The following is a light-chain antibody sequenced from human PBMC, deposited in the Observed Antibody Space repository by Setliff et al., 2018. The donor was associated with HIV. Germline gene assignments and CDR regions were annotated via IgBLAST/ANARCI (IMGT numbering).Light chain of an antibody. CDR3: SSYTSSSLYV. V-gene: IGLV2-14*01. CDR2: EVS. Sequence: LTQPASVSGSPGQSITISCTGTSSDVGSYNYVSWYQQHPGKAPKPMIYEVSNRPSGVSNRFSGSKSGNTASLTISGLQAEDEADYYCSSYTSSSLYVFGTGTKVTVL. CDR1: SSDVGSYNY. J-gene: IGLJ1*01.